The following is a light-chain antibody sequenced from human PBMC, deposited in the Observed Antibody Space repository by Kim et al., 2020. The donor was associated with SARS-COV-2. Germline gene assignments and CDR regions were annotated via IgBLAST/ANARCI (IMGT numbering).Light chain of an antibody. Sequence: DIQVTQSPSTVSASVGDRVTITCRASQSVDNWVAWYQQKSGKAPKLLIFDASTLESGVPSRFSGSGSGTEFTLTISRLDPDDFATYYCQQYDTKRTFGDGTTMDIK. CDR3: QQYDTKRT. CDR2: DAS. V-gene: IGKV1-5*01. J-gene: IGKJ1*01. CDR1: QSVDNW.